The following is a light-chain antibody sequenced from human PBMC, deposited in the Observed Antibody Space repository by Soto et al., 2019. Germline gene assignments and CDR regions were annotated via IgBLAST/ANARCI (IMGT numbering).Light chain of an antibody. CDR2: GAS. J-gene: IGKJ1*01. CDR3: QQHDQGWT. V-gene: IGKV3-15*01. Sequence: EMVMTQSPATLSVSLGERATLSCRASQSVSTKLVWYQQKPGQAPRLLIYGASTRATGIPARFSGRGSGTEFTLTISSLPSEDFAVYYCQQHDQGWTFGQGTKVEIK. CDR1: QSVSTK.